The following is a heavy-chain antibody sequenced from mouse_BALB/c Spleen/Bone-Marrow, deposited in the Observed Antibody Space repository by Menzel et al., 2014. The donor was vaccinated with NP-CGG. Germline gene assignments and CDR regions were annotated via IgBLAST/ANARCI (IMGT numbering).Heavy chain of an antibody. CDR2: INPSNGGT. J-gene: IGHJ4*01. Sequence: VQLVESGAELVKPGASVELSCKASGYTFTSYYMYWVKQRPGQGLEWFGEINPSNGGTNFNEKFKNKATLTVDKSSSTAYMQLSSLTSEDSAVYYCSRGRRDALDYWGQGTSVTVSS. CDR1: GYTFTSYY. CDR3: SRGRRDALDY. V-gene: IGHV1S81*02.